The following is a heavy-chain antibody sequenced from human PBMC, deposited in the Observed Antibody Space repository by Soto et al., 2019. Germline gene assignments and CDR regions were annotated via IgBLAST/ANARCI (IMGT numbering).Heavy chain of an antibody. CDR1: GFTFSNAR. V-gene: IGHV3-15*07. J-gene: IGHJ4*01. D-gene: IGHD3-16*02. CDR2: IKSKTDGGTT. CDR3: TSFSYITIVILRFDY. Sequence: GGSLRLSCAASGFTFSNARINWVRQAPGKGLEWVGRIKSKTDGGTTDFAASVKGRFAISRDDSKNMVYLQMNSLKTEDTAVYYCTSFSYITIVILRFDYWCHGTLVSVFS.